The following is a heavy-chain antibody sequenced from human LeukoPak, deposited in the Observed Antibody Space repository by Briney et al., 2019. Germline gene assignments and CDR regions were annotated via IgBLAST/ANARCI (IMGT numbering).Heavy chain of an antibody. J-gene: IGHJ4*02. Sequence: GASVKVSCKASGYTFTGYYMHWVRQAPGQGLEWMGWINPNSGGTNYAQKFQGRVTMTRDTSISTAYMELSRLRSDGTAVYYCARQALRYFDWLPTDYWGQGTLVTVSS. V-gene: IGHV1-2*02. CDR3: ARQALRYFDWLPTDY. D-gene: IGHD3-9*01. CDR2: INPNSGGT. CDR1: GYTFTGYY.